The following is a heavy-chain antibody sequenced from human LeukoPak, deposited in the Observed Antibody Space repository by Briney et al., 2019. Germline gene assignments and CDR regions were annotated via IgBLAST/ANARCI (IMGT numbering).Heavy chain of an antibody. V-gene: IGHV3-23*01. Sequence: PGGSLRLSCAASGFTFSSYGMSWVRQAPGKGLEWVSAISGSGGSTYYADSVKGRFTISRDNSKNTLYLQMNSLRAEDTAVYYCAKQKFDILTGLKPNDAFDIWGQGTMVTVSS. J-gene: IGHJ3*02. CDR3: AKQKFDILTGLKPNDAFDI. D-gene: IGHD3-9*01. CDR1: GFTFSSYG. CDR2: ISGSGGST.